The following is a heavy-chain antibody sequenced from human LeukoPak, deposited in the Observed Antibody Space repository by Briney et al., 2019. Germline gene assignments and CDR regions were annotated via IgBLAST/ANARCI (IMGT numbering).Heavy chain of an antibody. CDR3: ARDGLAVAGRNYFDY. D-gene: IGHD6-19*01. CDR1: GYTFTSYY. J-gene: IGHJ4*02. V-gene: IGHV1-46*01. Sequence: ASVKVSCKASGYTFTSYYMHWVRQAPGQGLEWMGIINPSGGSTSYAQKFQGRVTMTRDTSTSTVYMELSSLRSEDTAVYYCARDGLAVAGRNYFDYWGQGTLVTVSS. CDR2: INPSGGST.